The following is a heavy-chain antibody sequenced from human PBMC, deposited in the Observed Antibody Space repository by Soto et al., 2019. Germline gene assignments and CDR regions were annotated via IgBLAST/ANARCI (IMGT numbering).Heavy chain of an antibody. CDR1: GDSINNSHW. J-gene: IGHJ5*02. CDR3: ARAIRISMGGGGISKWFDP. Sequence: SETLSLTCAVSGDSINNSHWWSWVRQTPEKGLEWIGETYHSGTTNYNPPLNTRVTISIDKSKNQFSLKMNSVTAADTAVHYSARAIRISMGGGGISKWFDPWGEGTLVTVSS. CDR2: TYHSGTT. D-gene: IGHD3-10*01. V-gene: IGHV4-4*02.